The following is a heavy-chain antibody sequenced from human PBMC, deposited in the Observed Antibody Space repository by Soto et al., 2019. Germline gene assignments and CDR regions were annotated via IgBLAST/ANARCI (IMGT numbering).Heavy chain of an antibody. V-gene: IGHV4-59*01. CDR2: IYYSGST. CDR1: GGSISSYY. Sequence: KTSETLSLTCTVSGGSISSYYWSWIRQPPGKGLEWIGYIYYSGSTNYNPSLKSRVTISVDTSKNQFSLKLSSVTAADTAVYYCARDPYGMDVWGQGTTVTVS. J-gene: IGHJ6*02. CDR3: ARDPYGMDV.